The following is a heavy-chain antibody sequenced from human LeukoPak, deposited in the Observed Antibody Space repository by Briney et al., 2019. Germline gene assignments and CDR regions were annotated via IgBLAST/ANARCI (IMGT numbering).Heavy chain of an antibody. D-gene: IGHD4-17*01. V-gene: IGHV4-31*03. CDR3: ARGYGDYLQVPFDY. CDR2: TYYSGST. J-gene: IGHJ4*02. CDR1: GGSISSGGYY. Sequence: KASETLSLTCSASGGSISSGGYYWSWIRQHPGKGLEWIGYTYYSGSTYYNPSLKSRVTISVDTSKNQFSLKLSSVTAADTAVYYCARGYGDYLQVPFDYWGQGTLVTVSS.